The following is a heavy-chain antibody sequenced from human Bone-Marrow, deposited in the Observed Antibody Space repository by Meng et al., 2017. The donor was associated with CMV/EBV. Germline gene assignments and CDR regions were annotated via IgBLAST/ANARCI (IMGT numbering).Heavy chain of an antibody. J-gene: IGHJ4*02. CDR1: GFTFSSYA. CDR3: AKDRGWGSYYFDY. V-gene: IGHV3-33*06. D-gene: IGHD7-27*01. Sequence: GGSLRLSCAVSGFTFSSYALNWVRQAPGKGLEWVAVIWYDGSNKYYADSVKGRFTISRDNSKNTLYLQMNSLRAEDTAVYYCAKDRGWGSYYFDYWGQGTLVTVSS. CDR2: IWYDGSNK.